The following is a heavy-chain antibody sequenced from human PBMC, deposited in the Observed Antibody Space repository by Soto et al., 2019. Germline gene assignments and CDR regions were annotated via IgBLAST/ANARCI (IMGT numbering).Heavy chain of an antibody. CDR3: AKGPVVAVAPDY. J-gene: IGHJ4*02. Sequence: GGSLRLSCAASGFTFSSYAMIWVRQAPGKGLEWVSAISGSGGSTYYADSVKGRFTISRDNSKNTLYLQMNSLRAEDTAVYYCAKGPVVAVAPDYWGQGTLVTVSS. CDR1: GFTFSSYA. CDR2: ISGSGGST. D-gene: IGHD6-19*01. V-gene: IGHV3-23*01.